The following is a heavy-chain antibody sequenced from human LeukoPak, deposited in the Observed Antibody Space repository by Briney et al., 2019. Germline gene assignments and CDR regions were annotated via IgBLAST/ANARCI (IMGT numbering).Heavy chain of an antibody. J-gene: IGHJ1*01. CDR3: ARRQRGVGATIRTISGYFQH. V-gene: IGHV4-34*01. CDR1: GGSFSGYY. CDR2: INHSGST. D-gene: IGHD1-26*01. Sequence: SETLSLTCAVYGGSFSGYYWSWIRQPPGKGLEWIGEINHSGSTNYNPSLKSRVTISVDTSKNQFSLKLSSVTAADTAAYYCARRQRGVGATIRTISGYFQHWGQGTLVTVSS.